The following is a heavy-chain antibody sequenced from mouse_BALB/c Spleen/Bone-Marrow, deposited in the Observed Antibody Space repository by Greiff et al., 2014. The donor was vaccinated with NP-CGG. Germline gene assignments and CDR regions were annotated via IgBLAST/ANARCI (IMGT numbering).Heavy chain of an antibody. D-gene: IGHD1-1*01. V-gene: IGHV1-50*01. CDR2: ISPCGGCT. J-gene: IGHJ2*01. CDR3: TRAKDSSDEYYFDD. Sequence: QVQLQQSGAELVKPGASVKLSCKASGYTFTSYWINWVKQRPGQGLEWIGHISPCGGCTNYNQKFKVKTTLTVDTSSSTAYIQLSSLTSEDSDVYFCTRAKDSSDEYYFDDWGEGTTLTVSS. CDR1: GYTFTSYW.